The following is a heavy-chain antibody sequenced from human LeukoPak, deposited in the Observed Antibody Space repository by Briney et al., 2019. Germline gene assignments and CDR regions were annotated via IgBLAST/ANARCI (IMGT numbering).Heavy chain of an antibody. J-gene: IGHJ6*02. CDR1: GFTFSSYG. CDR2: IWFDGSNK. Sequence: GGSLRLSCAASGFTFSSYGMHWVCQAPGKGLEWVAVIWFDGSNKYYADSVKGRFTISRDNSKNTLYLQMNSLRAEDTAVYYCARGRDSSGYYYVPSTNYGMDVWGQGTTVTVSS. V-gene: IGHV3-33*01. CDR3: ARGRDSSGYYYVPSTNYGMDV. D-gene: IGHD3-22*01.